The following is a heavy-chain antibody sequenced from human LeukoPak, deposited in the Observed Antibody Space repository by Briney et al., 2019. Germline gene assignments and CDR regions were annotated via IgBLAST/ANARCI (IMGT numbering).Heavy chain of an antibody. J-gene: IGHJ4*02. CDR1: GGSISSGGYS. V-gene: IGHV4-30-2*01. CDR2: IYHSGST. D-gene: IGHD3-22*01. Sequence: SQTLSLTCAVSGGSISSGGYSWSWIRQPPGKGLEWIGYIYHSGSTYYNPSLKSRVTISVDRSKNQFSLKLSSVTAADTAVYYCARVAYYYDSSGYLDHWGQGTLVTVSS. CDR3: ARVAYYYDSSGYLDH.